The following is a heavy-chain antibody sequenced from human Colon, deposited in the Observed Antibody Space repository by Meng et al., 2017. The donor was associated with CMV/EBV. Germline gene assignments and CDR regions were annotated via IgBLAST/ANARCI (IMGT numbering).Heavy chain of an antibody. D-gene: IGHD1/OR15-1a*01. CDR2: ISGSGGST. Sequence: GESLKISCAASGFPFSDYEMNWVRQAPGKGLEWVSAISGSGGSTYYADSVKGRFTISRDNSKNTLYLQMNSLRAEDTAVYYCEQGLNDYWGQGTLVTVSS. J-gene: IGHJ4*02. CDR3: EQGLNDY. V-gene: IGHV3-23*01. CDR1: GFPFSDYE.